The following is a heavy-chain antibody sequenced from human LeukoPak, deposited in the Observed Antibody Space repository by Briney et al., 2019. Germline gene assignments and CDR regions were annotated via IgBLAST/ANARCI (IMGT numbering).Heavy chain of an antibody. CDR3: ARTSHPHGSSWLFDY. Sequence: SQTLALTCSVSIRSIKRYYWIWIPQHPGRALVYIRYIYFSGSTSYNPSLTGRVTIAVETSRNQISLEVRPVTASDTAMYYSARTSHPHGSSWLFDYWGQGTLVTVSS. J-gene: IGHJ4*02. CDR2: IYFSGST. CDR1: IRSIKRYY. V-gene: IGHV4-59*01. D-gene: IGHD6-13*01.